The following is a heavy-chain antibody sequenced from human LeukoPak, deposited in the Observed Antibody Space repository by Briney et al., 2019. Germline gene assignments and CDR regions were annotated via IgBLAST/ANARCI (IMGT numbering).Heavy chain of an antibody. CDR3: FVTGNTNDYCLDS. CDR1: GYTFIAFF. V-gene: IGHV1-2*02. J-gene: IGHJ4*02. CDR2: INPRNGGT. Sequence: ASVKVSCKTSGYTFIAFFMHWVRQAPGQGLEWMGRINPRNGGTNYAQKFQGRITMTRDTSISTAYMEMPSLRSDDTAVYFCFVTGNTNDYCLDSWGQGTLVTVSS. D-gene: IGHD2-21*02.